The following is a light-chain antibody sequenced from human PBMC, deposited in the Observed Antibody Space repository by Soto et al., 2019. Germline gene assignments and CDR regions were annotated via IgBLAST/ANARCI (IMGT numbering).Light chain of an antibody. CDR2: MGS. J-gene: IGKJ1*01. CDR3: MQPLHTPWT. Sequence: DTVLTQSPLSLSVTPGEPASISCRSSERLLNRNGYCYLDWFVQKPGQSPQLLIYMGSNRSPGVPDRFSGSASGTDFTLRISRVEAEDVGVYYCMQPLHTPWTFGQGNKVDIK. V-gene: IGKV2-28*01. CDR1: ERLLNRNGYCY.